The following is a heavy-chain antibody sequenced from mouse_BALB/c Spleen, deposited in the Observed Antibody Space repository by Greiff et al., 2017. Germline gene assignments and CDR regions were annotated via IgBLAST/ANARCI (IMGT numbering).Heavy chain of an antibody. Sequence: EVKVVESGPELVKPGASVKIPCKASGYTFTDYNMDWVKQSHGKSLEWIGDINPNNGGTIYNQKFKGKATLTVDKSSSTAYMELRSLTSEDTAVYYCAREGWDYWGQGTTLTVSS. CDR2: INPNNGGT. CDR1: GYTFTDYN. V-gene: IGHV1-18*01. CDR3: AREGWDY. J-gene: IGHJ2*01. D-gene: IGHD2-3*01.